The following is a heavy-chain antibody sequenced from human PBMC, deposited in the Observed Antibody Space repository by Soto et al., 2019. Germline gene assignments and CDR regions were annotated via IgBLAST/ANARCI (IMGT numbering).Heavy chain of an antibody. CDR3: AGGIAARPLGY. J-gene: IGHJ4*02. CDR1: GGSISSGGYS. V-gene: IGHV4-30-2*01. CDR2: IYHSGST. D-gene: IGHD6-6*01. Sequence: QLQLQESGSGLVKPSQTLSLTCAVSGGSISSGGYSWSWIRQPPGKGLEWIGYIYHSGSTYYNPSLKSRVTISVHRSKNHFSLKLSSVSAADTAVYYCAGGIAARPLGYWGQGTLVTVSS.